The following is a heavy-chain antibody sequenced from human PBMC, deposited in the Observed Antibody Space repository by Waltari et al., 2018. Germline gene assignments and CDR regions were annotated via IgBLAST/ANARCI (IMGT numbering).Heavy chain of an antibody. CDR1: GLNVRSNY. Sequence: EVQLVETGGGLIQPGGSLRLYCAASGLNVRSNYMSWVRQAPGKGLEWVSVIYSGGSTYYADSVKGRFTISRDNSKNTLYLQMNSLRAEDTAVYYCARDQDFSFVYWGQGTLVTVSS. CDR3: ARDQDFSFVY. J-gene: IGHJ4*02. V-gene: IGHV3-53*02. CDR2: IYSGGST.